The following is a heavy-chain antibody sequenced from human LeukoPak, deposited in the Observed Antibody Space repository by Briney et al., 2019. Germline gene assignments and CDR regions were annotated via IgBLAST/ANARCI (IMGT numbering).Heavy chain of an antibody. D-gene: IGHD1-26*01. CDR1: GGSFSGYY. CDR3: ARRRYGYSGSYFRNLPFDN. Sequence: SETLSLTCAVYGGSFSGYYWSWIRQPPGKGLEWIGEINHSGSTNYNPSLKSRVSISVDTSKNQFSLKLPSVTAADTAVYYCARRRYGYSGSYFRNLPFDNWGQGTLVTVSA. J-gene: IGHJ4*02. V-gene: IGHV4-34*01. CDR2: INHSGST.